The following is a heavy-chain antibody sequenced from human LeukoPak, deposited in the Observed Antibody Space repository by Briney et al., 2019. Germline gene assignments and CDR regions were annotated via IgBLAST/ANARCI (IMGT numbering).Heavy chain of an antibody. V-gene: IGHV4-59*01. Sequence: SETLSLTCTVSGGSISSYYWSWIRQSPGKGLEWIGYIYNSGSTNYNPSLKSRVTISVDTSKNQFSLKLSSVTAADTAVYHCAREYCSSTSCYFDYWGQGTLVTVSS. CDR1: GGSISSYY. D-gene: IGHD2-2*01. CDR2: IYNSGST. J-gene: IGHJ4*02. CDR3: AREYCSSTSCYFDY.